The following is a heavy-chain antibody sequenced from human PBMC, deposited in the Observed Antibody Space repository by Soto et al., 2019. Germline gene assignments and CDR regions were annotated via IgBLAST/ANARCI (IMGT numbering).Heavy chain of an antibody. V-gene: IGHV3-33*01. D-gene: IGHD6-13*01. CDR3: ARGYLGDSSSWYGHFDY. CDR2: IWYDGSYK. CDR1: GFTFSSYG. Sequence: QVQLVESGGGVVQPGRSLRLSCVASGFTFSSYGMHWVRQAPGRGLEWVAIIWYDGSYKYYADSVEGRFTISRDNSKNTLYLQMNSLRVEDAAVYYCARGYLGDSSSWYGHFDYWGQGTLVTVSS. J-gene: IGHJ4*02.